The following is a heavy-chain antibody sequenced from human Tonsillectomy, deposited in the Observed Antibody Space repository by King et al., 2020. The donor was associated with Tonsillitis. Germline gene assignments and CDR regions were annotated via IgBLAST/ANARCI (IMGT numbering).Heavy chain of an antibody. CDR1: GFTFSSYS. CDR3: ARDAYCSSTSCFRHFDY. D-gene: IGHD2-2*01. J-gene: IGHJ4*02. Sequence: VQLVESGGGLVQPGGSLRLSCAASGFTFSSYSMNWVRQAPGKGLEWVSYVSGSSSSIYYADSVKGRFTISRGNAKNSLYLQMNSLRAADTAVYYCARDAYCSSTSCFRHFDYWGQGTLVTVSS. V-gene: IGHV3-48*01. CDR2: VSGSSSSI.